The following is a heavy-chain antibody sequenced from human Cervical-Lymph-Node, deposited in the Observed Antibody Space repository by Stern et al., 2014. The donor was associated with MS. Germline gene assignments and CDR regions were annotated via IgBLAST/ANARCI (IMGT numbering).Heavy chain of an antibody. CDR3: ARRGGQRLIHFDS. J-gene: IGHJ4*02. CDR2: ISYTGGT. CDR1: GDFVTNTNY. D-gene: IGHD6-25*01. Sequence: QVQLQESGPGLVKPSETLSLTCVVSGDFVTNTNYWSWVRQSPGKGLEWIGEISYTGGTNYNPSLKIRFLMSLDNSKTQFSLILASVTATDTAVYFCARRGGQRLIHFDSWGQGTLVTVSS. V-gene: IGHV4-4*02.